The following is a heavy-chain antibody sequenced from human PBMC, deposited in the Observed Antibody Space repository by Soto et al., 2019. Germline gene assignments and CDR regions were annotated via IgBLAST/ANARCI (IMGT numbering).Heavy chain of an antibody. CDR3: ANWGQGPFDF. Sequence: SLRLSCTASGLTFSSYGMHWVRQAPGKGLEWEAVISHDGSEKHYADSVKGRFTISRDNSKNTLYLQMDALRAEDTAVYYCANWGQGPFDFWGQGTPVTVSS. CDR2: ISHDGSEK. J-gene: IGHJ4*02. CDR1: GLTFSSYG. D-gene: IGHD7-27*01. V-gene: IGHV3-30*18.